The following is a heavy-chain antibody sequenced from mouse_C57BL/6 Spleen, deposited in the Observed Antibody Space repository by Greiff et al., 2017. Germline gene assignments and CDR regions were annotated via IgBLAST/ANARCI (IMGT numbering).Heavy chain of an antibody. CDR1: GYTFTSYW. J-gene: IGHJ2*01. D-gene: IGHD2-4*01. CDR3: ARGAIKRYFDY. V-gene: IGHV1-7*01. CDR2: INPSSGYT. Sequence: QVQLQQSGAELAKPGASVKLSCKASGYTFTSYWMHWVKQRPGQGLEWIGYINPSSGYTKYNQKFKDKATLTVDKSSSTAYMQLSSLTSEDSAVYYCARGAIKRYFDYWGQGTTLTVSS.